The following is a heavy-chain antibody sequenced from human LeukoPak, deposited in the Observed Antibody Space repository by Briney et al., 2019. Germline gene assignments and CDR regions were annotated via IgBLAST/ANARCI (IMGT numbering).Heavy chain of an antibody. CDR1: GFTFSSYA. J-gene: IGHJ4*02. CDR2: IYGSSDTT. Sequence: GGSLRLSCAASGFTFSSYAMTWVRQAPGKGLEWVSSIYGSSDTTTYADSVKGRFTISRDNSKSTLYLQMNSLRAEDTAVYYCAKEDCGVDCSTFDYWGQGTLVTVSS. CDR3: AKEDCGVDCSTFDY. V-gene: IGHV3-23*01. D-gene: IGHD2-21*02.